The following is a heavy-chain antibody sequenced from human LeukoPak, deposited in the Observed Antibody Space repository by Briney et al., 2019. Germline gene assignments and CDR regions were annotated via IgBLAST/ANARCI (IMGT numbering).Heavy chain of an antibody. D-gene: IGHD2-2*01. CDR1: GFTFSSYA. Sequence: HPGGSLRLSCAASGFTFSSYAMSWVRQAPGKGLEWVSAIRNSGGSTYYADSVRGRFTISRDNSKNTLYLQMNSLRAEDTAVYYCAKTTSGVPAAMFDYWGQGTLVTVSS. J-gene: IGHJ4*02. CDR3: AKTTSGVPAAMFDY. V-gene: IGHV3-23*01. CDR2: IRNSGGST.